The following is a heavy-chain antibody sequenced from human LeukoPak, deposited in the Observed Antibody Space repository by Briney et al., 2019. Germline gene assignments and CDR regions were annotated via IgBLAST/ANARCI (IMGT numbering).Heavy chain of an antibody. Sequence: AASVKVSCKASGYTFTGYYMHWVRQAPGQGLEWMGWINPNSGGTNYAQKFQGRVTMTRDTSISTAYMELSRLRSDDTAVYYCAREGPKGPAGEEGAMSFDYWGQGTLVTVSS. CDR1: GYTFTGYY. CDR3: AREGPKGPAGEEGAMSFDY. D-gene: IGHD1-26*01. CDR2: INPNSGGT. J-gene: IGHJ4*02. V-gene: IGHV1-2*02.